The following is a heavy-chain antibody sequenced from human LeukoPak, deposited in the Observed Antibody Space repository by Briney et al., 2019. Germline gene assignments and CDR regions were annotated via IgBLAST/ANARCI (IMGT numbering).Heavy chain of an antibody. CDR3: ARAGVVRYVAWLINYYMDV. Sequence: PGGSLTLSCAASALTSTNHAMQWVRQAPGKGLEYVSAISGNVGSTYNTNSVKGRFTISRANSTNTVYPQMGSLRPEDMAVYYCARAGVVRYVAWLINYYMDVWGKGTTVTVSS. CDR1: ALTSTNHA. CDR2: ISGNVGST. D-gene: IGHD3-9*01. J-gene: IGHJ6*03. V-gene: IGHV3-64*01.